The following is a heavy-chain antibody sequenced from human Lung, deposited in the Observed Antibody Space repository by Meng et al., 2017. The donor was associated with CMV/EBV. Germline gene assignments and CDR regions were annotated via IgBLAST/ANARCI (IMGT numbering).Heavy chain of an antibody. CDR2: IYSGGVAT. Sequence: GGSLRLXCAASGFAFSTYAMSWVRQAPGKGLEWVSVIYSGGVATYYADSVKGRFTISRDNSNNTLFLQMDSLEAEDTAVYYCARHNYLWGSYPLDSWGQGTLVTVSS. CDR3: ARHNYLWGSYPLDS. D-gene: IGHD3-16*01. CDR1: GFAFSTYA. J-gene: IGHJ4*02. V-gene: IGHV3-23*03.